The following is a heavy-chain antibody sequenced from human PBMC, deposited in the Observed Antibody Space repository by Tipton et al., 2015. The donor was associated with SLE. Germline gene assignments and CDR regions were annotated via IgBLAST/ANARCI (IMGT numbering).Heavy chain of an antibody. Sequence: QVQLVQSGPEVKKPGASVKVSCKASGYTFTSYYMHWVRQAPGQGLEWMGIINPSGGSTSYAQKFQGRVTMTRDTSTSTVYMELSSLRSEDTAVYYCASGDCSSTSCYRAEYFQHWGQGTLVTVSS. V-gene: IGHV1-46*01. CDR3: ASGDCSSTSCYRAEYFQH. CDR2: INPSGGST. J-gene: IGHJ1*01. D-gene: IGHD2-2*01. CDR1: GYTFTSYY.